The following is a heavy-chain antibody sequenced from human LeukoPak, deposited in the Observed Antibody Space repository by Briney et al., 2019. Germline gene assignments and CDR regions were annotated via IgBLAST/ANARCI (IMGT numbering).Heavy chain of an antibody. V-gene: IGHV4-34*01. D-gene: IGHD2-21*01. CDR3: VRQRVVGFSDPFDF. CDR2: INHTGGT. CDR1: GESFSGYY. Sequence: TSETLSLTCAVYGESFSGYYWNWIRQPPGKGLEWIGEINHTGGTNYNPSLKSRVTISADTSKNQFSLNLSSVTAADTAVYYCVRQRVVGFSDPFDFWSQGTLVTVSS. J-gene: IGHJ4*02.